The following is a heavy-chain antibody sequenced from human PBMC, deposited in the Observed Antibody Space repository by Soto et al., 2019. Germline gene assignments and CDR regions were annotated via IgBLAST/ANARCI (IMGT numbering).Heavy chain of an antibody. CDR2: IYSTGTT. V-gene: IGHV3-53*01. D-gene: IGHD3-10*01. Sequence: EVQLVESGGGLIQPGGSLKLSCAASGFTVGNNYMSWVRQAPGKGLEWVSLIYSTGTTKYADSVKGRFTVSRDNDKNTQYLQMNSLSAEDTAVYYCAKDGRGSGSHYNSFGYWGQGTLVTVSS. CDR1: GFTVGNNY. J-gene: IGHJ4*02. CDR3: AKDGRGSGSHYNSFGY.